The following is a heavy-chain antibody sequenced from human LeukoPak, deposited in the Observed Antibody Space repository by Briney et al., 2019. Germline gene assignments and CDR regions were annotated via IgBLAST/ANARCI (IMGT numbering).Heavy chain of an antibody. Sequence: GGSLRLSCAASGFTFSSYEMNWVRQAPGKGLEWVSYISSSGSTIYYADSVKGRFTISRDNAKNSLYLQMDSLRAEDTAVYYCARDYGGSSPFDYWGQGTLVTVSS. CDR2: ISSSGSTI. CDR1: GFTFSSYE. D-gene: IGHD4-23*01. CDR3: ARDYGGSSPFDY. J-gene: IGHJ4*02. V-gene: IGHV3-48*03.